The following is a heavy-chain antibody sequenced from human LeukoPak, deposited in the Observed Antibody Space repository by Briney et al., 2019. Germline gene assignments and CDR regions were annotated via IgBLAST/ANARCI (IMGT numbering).Heavy chain of an antibody. CDR1: GFTFSSYS. D-gene: IGHD4-17*01. CDR2: ISSSSSYI. J-gene: IGHJ2*01. Sequence: GGSLRLSCAASGFTFSSYSMNWVRQAPGKGLEWVSSISSSSSYIYYADSVKGRFTISRDNAKNSLYLQMNSLRAEDTAVYYCARHDYGDYDWYFDLWGRGTLVTVSS. CDR3: ARHDYGDYDWYFDL. V-gene: IGHV3-21*01.